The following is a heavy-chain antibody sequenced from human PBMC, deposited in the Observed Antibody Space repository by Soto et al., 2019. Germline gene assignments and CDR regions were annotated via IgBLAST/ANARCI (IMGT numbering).Heavy chain of an antibody. CDR2: VYHSGGA. D-gene: IGHD2-21*02. CDR1: GVSISGSNW. V-gene: IGHV4-4*02. Sequence: QLQESGPGLVKPSGTLSLTCNVSGVSISGSNWWSWVRQTPGKGLEWIGEVYHSGGANYNPSFKSRVIISVDKSKNQFSLQLSSVTAADTAIYYCATHVVETPKGRRGWFDPWGQGTLVTVSS. CDR3: ATHVVETPKGRRGWFDP. J-gene: IGHJ5*02.